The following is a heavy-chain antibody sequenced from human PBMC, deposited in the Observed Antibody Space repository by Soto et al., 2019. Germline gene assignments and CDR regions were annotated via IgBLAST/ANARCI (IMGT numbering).Heavy chain of an antibody. CDR1: GFTFSSYA. CDR2: ISGSGGST. Sequence: LRLSCAASGFTFSSYAMSWVRQAPGKGLEWVSAISGSGGSTYYADSVKGRFTISRDNSKNTLYLQMNSLRAEDTAVYYCAKARDYDFWSGYSYFDYWGQGTLVTVSS. V-gene: IGHV3-23*01. CDR3: AKARDYDFWSGYSYFDY. J-gene: IGHJ4*02. D-gene: IGHD3-3*01.